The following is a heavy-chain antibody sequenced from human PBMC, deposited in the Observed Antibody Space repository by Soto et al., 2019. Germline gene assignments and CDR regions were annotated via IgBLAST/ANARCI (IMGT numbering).Heavy chain of an antibody. CDR1: GDSVSSSSAA. CDR3: AGVVWVRARDD. D-gene: IGHD3-16*01. CDR2: TYYRSKWIH. V-gene: IGHV6-1*01. J-gene: IGHJ4*03. Sequence: SQTLSLTCDISGDSVSSSSAAWNWIRQSPSRGLEWLGRTYYRSKWIHEYTVSMESRITINPATSKNQFSLHIYSVTPEDTAVYYWAGVVWVRARDDWGQGTPVAVSS.